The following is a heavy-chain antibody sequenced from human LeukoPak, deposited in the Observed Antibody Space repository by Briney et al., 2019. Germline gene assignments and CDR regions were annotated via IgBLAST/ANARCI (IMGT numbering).Heavy chain of an antibody. D-gene: IGHD1-26*01. CDR3: ARPISSGSYSFDLGY. CDR2: IYYSGST. J-gene: IGHJ4*02. CDR1: GGSISSSSYY. Sequence: SETLSLTCTVSGGSISSSSYYWGWIRQPPWKGLEWIGSIYYSGSTYYNPSLKSRVTISVDTSKNQFSLKLSSVTAADTAVYYCARPISSGSYSFDLGYWGQGTLVTVSS. V-gene: IGHV4-39*01.